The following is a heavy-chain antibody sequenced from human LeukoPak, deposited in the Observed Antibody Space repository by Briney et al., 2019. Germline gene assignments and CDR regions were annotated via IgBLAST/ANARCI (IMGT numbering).Heavy chain of an antibody. CDR1: GYSFTNYW. V-gene: IGHV5-51*01. J-gene: IGHJ4*02. D-gene: IGHD2-21*02. CDR2: VFPGDSDT. CDR3: ARLSVGACDY. Sequence: TTGESLQISCQSSGYSFTNYWIGWVRQMPGKGLEWMGIVFPGDSDTRYSPSFQGQVTISADKSISTAYLQWSSLKASDTAMYYCARLSVGACDYWGQGTLVTVSS.